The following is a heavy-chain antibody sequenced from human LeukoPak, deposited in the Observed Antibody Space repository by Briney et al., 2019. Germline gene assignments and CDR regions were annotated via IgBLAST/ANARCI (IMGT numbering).Heavy chain of an antibody. CDR3: ARGGGFDY. J-gene: IGHJ4*02. D-gene: IGHD3-16*01. Sequence: PSETLSLTCTVSGGSINTYYWSWIRQPPGKGLEWIGYIYYSGSTNYNPSLKSRVTISVDTSKNQFSLKLTSMTAADTAVYYCARGGGFDYWGQGTLVTVSS. CDR2: IYYSGST. CDR1: GGSINTYY. V-gene: IGHV4-59*01.